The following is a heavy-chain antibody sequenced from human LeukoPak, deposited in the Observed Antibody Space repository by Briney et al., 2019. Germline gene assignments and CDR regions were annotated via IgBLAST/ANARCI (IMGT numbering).Heavy chain of an antibody. CDR3: ARAPPVVVVAATPTSYWYFDL. Sequence: PSETLSLTRTVSGGSIGSYYWSWIRQPPGKGLEWIGYIYYSGSTNYNPSLKSRVTISVDTSKNQFSLKLSSVTAADTAVYYCARAPPVVVVAATPTSYWYFDLWGRGTLVTVSS. CDR1: GGSIGSYY. J-gene: IGHJ2*01. CDR2: IYYSGST. V-gene: IGHV4-59*01. D-gene: IGHD2-15*01.